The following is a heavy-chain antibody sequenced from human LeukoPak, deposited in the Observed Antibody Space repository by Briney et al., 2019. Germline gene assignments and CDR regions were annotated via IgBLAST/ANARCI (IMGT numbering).Heavy chain of an antibody. J-gene: IGHJ3*02. CDR2: IIPIFGTA. CDR1: GGTFSSYA. CDR3: TRGQADYDSRSGGAFDI. Sequence: SVKVSCKASGGTFSSYAISWVRQAPGQGLEWMGGIIPIFGTANYAQKFQGRVTITADESTSTAYMELSSLRSEDTAVYYCTRGQADYDSRSGGAFDIWGQGTMVTVSS. D-gene: IGHD3-22*01. V-gene: IGHV1-69*13.